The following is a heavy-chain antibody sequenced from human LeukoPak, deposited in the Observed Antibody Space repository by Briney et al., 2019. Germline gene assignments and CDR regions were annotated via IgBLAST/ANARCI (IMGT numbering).Heavy chain of an antibody. CDR1: GFTFSNAW. J-gene: IGHJ4*02. Sequence: NPGGSLRLSCTASGFTFSNAWMSWVRQAPGKGLEWVGRIKSNSDGGTTNYAAPVKDRFIISRDDSKNTLYLQMKSLKTEDTAVYYCTTDDYYVSGVYYPGFDSWGQGTLVTVSS. CDR3: TTDDYYVSGVYYPGFDS. V-gene: IGHV3-15*01. D-gene: IGHD3-22*01. CDR2: IKSNSDGGTT.